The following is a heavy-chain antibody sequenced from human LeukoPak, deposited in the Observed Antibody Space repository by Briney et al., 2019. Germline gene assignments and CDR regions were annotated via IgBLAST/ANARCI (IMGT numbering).Heavy chain of an antibody. CDR3: AREGYYYDSSGLIHYYYCGMDV. CDR1: GGTFSSYA. D-gene: IGHD3-22*01. Sequence: ASVKVSCKASGGTFSSYAISWVRQAPGQGLEWMGRIIPIFGIANYAQKFQGRVTITADKSTSTAYMELSSLRSEDTAVYYCAREGYYYDSSGLIHYYYCGMDVWGQGTTATVSS. V-gene: IGHV1-69*04. CDR2: IIPIFGIA. J-gene: IGHJ6*02.